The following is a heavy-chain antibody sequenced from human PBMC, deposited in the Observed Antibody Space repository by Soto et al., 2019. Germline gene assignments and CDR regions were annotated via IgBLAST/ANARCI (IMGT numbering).Heavy chain of an antibody. Sequence: ASVTGSCKASGSTFTNYGISWVRQAPGEGLEWVGWINTSNDNKLYAQKLQGRLTLTTATSTSTAYMDLTTLRSDDTAVYFCARDPGAASFDFWAQGTLVTVSS. CDR2: INTSNDNK. CDR1: GSTFTNYG. V-gene: IGHV1-18*01. D-gene: IGHD2-15*01. CDR3: ARDPGAASFDF. J-gene: IGHJ4*02.